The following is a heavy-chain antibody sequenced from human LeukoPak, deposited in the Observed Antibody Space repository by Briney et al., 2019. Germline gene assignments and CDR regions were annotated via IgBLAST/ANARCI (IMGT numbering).Heavy chain of an antibody. CDR1: GFTFSSYW. Sequence: SGGSLRLSCAASGFTFSSYWMSWVRQAPGKGLEWVANIKQDGSEKYYVDSVKGRFTISRDNAKNSLYLQMNSLRAEDTAVYYCARDEYYYDSSGYSYYYYYGMDVWGQGTTVTVSS. J-gene: IGHJ6*02. V-gene: IGHV3-7*01. CDR2: IKQDGSEK. D-gene: IGHD3-22*01. CDR3: ARDEYYYDSSGYSYYYYYGMDV.